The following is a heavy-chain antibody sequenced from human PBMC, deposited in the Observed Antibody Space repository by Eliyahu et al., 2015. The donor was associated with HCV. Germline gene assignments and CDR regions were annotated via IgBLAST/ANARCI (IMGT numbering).Heavy chain of an antibody. CDR1: GGIFGNHA. CDR2: IIPMXGTT. V-gene: IGHV1-69*06. J-gene: IGHJ3*02. D-gene: IGHD3-16*01. Sequence: QVQLVQSGTEVKKPKSSVKVSCMASGGIFGNHAISWVRQAPGQGLEWMGGIIPMXGTTNYDQKFQGRITITADTSTSTADMELSSLRSEDTAVYYCARERVTNYARVGAFDIWGQGTLVTVS. CDR3: ARERVTNYARVGAFDI.